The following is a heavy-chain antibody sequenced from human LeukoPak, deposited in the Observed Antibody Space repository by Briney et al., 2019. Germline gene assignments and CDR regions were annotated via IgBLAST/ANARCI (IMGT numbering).Heavy chain of an antibody. CDR1: GGTFSSYA. Sequence: GASVKVSCKASGGTFSSYAISWVRQAPGQGLEWMGGIIPIFGTANYAQKFQGRVTITADESTSTAYMELSSLRSEDTAVYYCARGLMGGYSYGHFDYWGQGTLVTVSS. D-gene: IGHD5-18*01. V-gene: IGHV1-69*13. CDR2: IIPIFGTA. CDR3: ARGLMGGYSYGHFDY. J-gene: IGHJ4*02.